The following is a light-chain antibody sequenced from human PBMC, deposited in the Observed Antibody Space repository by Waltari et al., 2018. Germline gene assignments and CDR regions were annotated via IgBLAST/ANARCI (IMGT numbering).Light chain of an antibody. Sequence: EIVLTQSPGTLSLSPGERATLSCRASPSVSRALAWYPQNPGQAPRLHSYGASNMAPGIPDRFSGSGSVTDFNLIISRLAPEDFAVYDCQHYVSVPVTFGQGTKVEIK. CDR2: GAS. CDR3: QHYVSVPVT. V-gene: IGKV3-20*01. J-gene: IGKJ1*01. CDR1: PSVSRA.